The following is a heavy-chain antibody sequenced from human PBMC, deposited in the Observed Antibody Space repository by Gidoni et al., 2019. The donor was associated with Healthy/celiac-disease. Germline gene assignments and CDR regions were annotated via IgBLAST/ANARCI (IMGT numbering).Heavy chain of an antibody. CDR2: IKQDGSEK. J-gene: IGHJ2*01. Sequence: EVQLVESGGGLVQPGGSLRLSCAASGFTFSSYWRSWVRQAPGKGLEWVANIKQDGSEKYYVDSVKGRFTISRDNAKNSLYLQMNSLRAEDTAVYYCARGRYFDWLEPRNWYFDLWGRGTLVTVSS. CDR3: ARGRYFDWLEPRNWYFDL. D-gene: IGHD3-9*01. V-gene: IGHV3-7*01. CDR1: GFTFSSYW.